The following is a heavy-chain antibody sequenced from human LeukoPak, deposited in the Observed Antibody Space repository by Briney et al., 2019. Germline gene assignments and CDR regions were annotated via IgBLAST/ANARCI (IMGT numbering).Heavy chain of an antibody. J-gene: IGHJ4*02. CDR3: VRSGGY. CDR1: GFTFSSYA. D-gene: IGHD1-26*01. V-gene: IGHV3-7*05. CDR2: IKEDGSEK. Sequence: PGGSLTLSCTASGFTFSSYAMNWVRQAPGKGLEWVANIKEDGSEKYYVESVKARFTISRDNAKNSLCLQMNSLRAEDTAIYYCVRSGGYWGQGTLVTVSS.